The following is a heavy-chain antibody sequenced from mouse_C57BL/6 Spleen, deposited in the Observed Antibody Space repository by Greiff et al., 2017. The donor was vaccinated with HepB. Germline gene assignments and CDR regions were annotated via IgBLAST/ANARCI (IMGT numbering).Heavy chain of an antibody. CDR1: GFTFSSYA. Sequence: EVKLMESGGGLVKPGGSLKLSCAASGFTFSSYAMSWVRQTPEKRLEWVATISDGGSYTYYPDNVKGRFTISRDNAKNNLYLQMSHLTSEDTAMYYCARDDYGSSLDYWGQGTTLTVSS. J-gene: IGHJ2*01. CDR2: ISDGGSYT. CDR3: ARDDYGSSLDY. D-gene: IGHD1-1*01. V-gene: IGHV5-4*01.